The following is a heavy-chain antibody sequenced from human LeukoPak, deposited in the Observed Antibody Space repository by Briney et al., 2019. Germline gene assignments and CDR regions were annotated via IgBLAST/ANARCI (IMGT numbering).Heavy chain of an antibody. J-gene: IGHJ4*02. D-gene: IGHD6-19*01. CDR3: ARVFSSGWFRGYFDY. CDR2: ISYDGSNK. CDR1: GFTFSSYA. Sequence: GGSLRLSCAASGFTFSSYAMHWVRQAPGEGLEWVAVISYDGSNKYYADSVKGRFTISRDNSKNTLYLQMNSLRAEDTAVYYCARVFSSGWFRGYFDYWGQGTLVTVSS. V-gene: IGHV3-30*01.